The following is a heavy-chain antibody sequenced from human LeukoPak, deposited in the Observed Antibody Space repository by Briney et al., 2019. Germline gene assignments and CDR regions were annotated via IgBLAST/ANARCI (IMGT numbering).Heavy chain of an antibody. CDR2: IHYSGTT. Sequence: SETLSLTCTVSGGSISSSPYYWGWIRQPPGTGLEWIGSIHYSGTTHYNPSLKSRVAISVDTSKNQFSLKLSSVTAADTTVYYCARPKVFGDYQGAFDIWGQGTMVIVSS. D-gene: IGHD4-17*01. CDR1: GGSISSSPYY. V-gene: IGHV4-39*01. CDR3: ARPKVFGDYQGAFDI. J-gene: IGHJ3*02.